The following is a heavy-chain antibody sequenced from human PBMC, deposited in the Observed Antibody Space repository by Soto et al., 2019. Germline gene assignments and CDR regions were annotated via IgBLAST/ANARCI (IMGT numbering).Heavy chain of an antibody. CDR3: AGDPDSHYNDSHASSYP. Sequence: SVKVSCKASGYTFTSYYMHWVRQAPGQGLEWMGRIIPVIGIINYAQKFQGRVTISADKFTGTAYMELTGLRSDDTAVYYCAGDPDSHYNDSHASSYPWGQGTLVTVSS. J-gene: IGHJ5*02. CDR2: IIPVIGII. D-gene: IGHD4-4*01. CDR1: GYTFTSYY. V-gene: IGHV1-69*04.